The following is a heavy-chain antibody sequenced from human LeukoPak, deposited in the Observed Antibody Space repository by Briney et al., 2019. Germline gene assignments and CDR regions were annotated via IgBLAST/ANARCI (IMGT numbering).Heavy chain of an antibody. V-gene: IGHV1-18*01. CDR3: ARALRGYSFTKD. CDR2: ISAYNGNT. Sequence: GASVKVSCKASGYTFTSYGISWVRQAPGQGLEWMGWISAYNGNTNYAQKFQGRVTITADKSTSTAYMELSSLRSEDTAVYYCARALRGYSFTKDWGQGTLVTVSS. CDR1: GYTFTSYG. J-gene: IGHJ4*02. D-gene: IGHD5-18*01.